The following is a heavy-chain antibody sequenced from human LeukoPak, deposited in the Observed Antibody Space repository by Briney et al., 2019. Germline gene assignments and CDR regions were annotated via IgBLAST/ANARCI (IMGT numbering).Heavy chain of an antibody. D-gene: IGHD6-19*01. V-gene: IGHV4-38-2*01. CDR1: GYSISSGYY. CDR3: ARGWDSSGWYILFGY. Sequence: PSETLSLTCAVSGYSISSGYYWGWLRPPPGKGLEWIGNIYHSGSTYYNPSLKSRVTISVDTSKNQFSLKLSSVTAADTAVYYCARGWDSSGWYILFGYWGQGTLVTVSS. J-gene: IGHJ4*02. CDR2: IYHSGST.